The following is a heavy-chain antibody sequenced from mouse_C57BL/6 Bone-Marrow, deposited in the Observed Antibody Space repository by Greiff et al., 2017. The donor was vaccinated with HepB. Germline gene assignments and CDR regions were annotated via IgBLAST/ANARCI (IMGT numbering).Heavy chain of an antibody. CDR1: GYSITSGYD. Sequence: EVQLQESGPGMVKPSQSLSLTCTVTGYSITSGYDWHWIRHFPGNKLEWMGYISYSGSTNYNPSLKSRISITHDTSKNHFFLKLNSVTTEDTATYYCARAGSRRLFAYWGQGTLVTVSA. D-gene: IGHD1-1*01. J-gene: IGHJ3*01. V-gene: IGHV3-1*01. CDR3: ARAGSRRLFAY. CDR2: ISYSGST.